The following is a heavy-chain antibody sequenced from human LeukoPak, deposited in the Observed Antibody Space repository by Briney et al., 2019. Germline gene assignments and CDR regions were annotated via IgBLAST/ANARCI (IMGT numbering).Heavy chain of an antibody. V-gene: IGHV3-48*03. CDR3: ARELGYSGYDFGGFDY. CDR2: ISSSGSTI. J-gene: IGHJ4*02. D-gene: IGHD5-12*01. CDR1: GFTFSSYE. Sequence: GGSLRLSCAASGFTFSSYEMNWVRQAPGKGLEWVSYISSSGSTIYYADSVKGRFTISRDNAKNSLYLQMNSLRAEDTAVYYCARELGYSGYDFGGFDYWGQGTLVTVSS.